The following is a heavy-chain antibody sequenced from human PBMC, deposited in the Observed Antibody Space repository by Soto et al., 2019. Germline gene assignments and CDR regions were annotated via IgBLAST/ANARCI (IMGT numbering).Heavy chain of an antibody. CDR2: IAGSGGNT. V-gene: IGHV3-23*01. D-gene: IGHD3-22*01. CDR1: GFTFNIFP. Sequence: VGALRLSCADSGFTFNIFPMTWVRQAPGKGLEWVSGIAGSGGNTYHADSVKGRFTISRDNSKNTVYLQMDSLRVEDTAVYYCANSYYYDSSGYYPLEYWGQGALVPVSS. CDR3: ANSYYYDSSGYYPLEY. J-gene: IGHJ4*02.